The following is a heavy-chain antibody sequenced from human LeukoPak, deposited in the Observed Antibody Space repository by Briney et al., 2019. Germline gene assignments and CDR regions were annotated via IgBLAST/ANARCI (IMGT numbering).Heavy chain of an antibody. D-gene: IGHD5-18*01. CDR1: GFTFSNAW. V-gene: IGHV3-48*01. J-gene: IGHJ4*02. CDR3: ARAPVDTAMVTYALIY. Sequence: PGGSLRLSCAASGFTFSNAWMSRVRQAPGKGLEWVSYISSSSSTIYYADSVKGRFTISRDNAKNSLYLQMNSLRAEDTAVYYCARAPVDTAMVTYALIYLGQGTLVTVSS. CDR2: ISSSSSTI.